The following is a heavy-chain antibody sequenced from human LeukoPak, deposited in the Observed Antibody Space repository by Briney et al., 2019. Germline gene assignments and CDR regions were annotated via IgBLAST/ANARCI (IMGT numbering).Heavy chain of an antibody. D-gene: IGHD3-9*01. CDR2: ISGSGANT. V-gene: IGHV3-23*01. J-gene: IGHJ4*02. CDR1: KFTFSTSA. CDR3: AKESQTYYDIMTGYPNYYFDS. Sequence: GGSLRLSCAASKFTFSTSAMSWVRQAPGKGLEWVSAISGSGANTYYVDSVKGRFTISRDNSKNTLYLEMSSLRSDDTAVYYCAKESQTYYDIMTGYPNYYFDSWGQGTLVTVSS.